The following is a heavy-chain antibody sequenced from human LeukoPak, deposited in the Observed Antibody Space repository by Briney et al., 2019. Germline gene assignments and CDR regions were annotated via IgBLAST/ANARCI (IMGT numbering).Heavy chain of an antibody. CDR1: GFTFSDYW. V-gene: IGHV3-7*03. CDR3: ARGPNYGSRSDYFDY. CDR2: MKEDGSEK. D-gene: IGHD3-10*01. J-gene: IGHJ4*02. Sequence: PGGSLRLSCAASGFTFSDYWMNWVRQAPGKGLEWVANMKEDGSEKYCVDCVKGRLTISRDNAKNSLYLQMNSLRVEDTAVYYCARGPNYGSRSDYFDYWGQGTLVTVSS.